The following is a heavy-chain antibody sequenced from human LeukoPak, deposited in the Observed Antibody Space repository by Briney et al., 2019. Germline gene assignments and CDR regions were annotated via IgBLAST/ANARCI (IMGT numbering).Heavy chain of an antibody. V-gene: IGHV3-30-3*01. CDR3: ARGFYDFWSGSTLDY. D-gene: IGHD3-3*01. Sequence: GGSLRLSCAASGFTFSSYAMHWVRQAPGKGLEWVAVISYDGSNKYYADSVKGRFTISRDNSKNTLYLQMNSLRAEDTAVYYCARGFYDFWSGSTLDYWGQGTLVTVSS. J-gene: IGHJ4*02. CDR2: ISYDGSNK. CDR1: GFTFSSYA.